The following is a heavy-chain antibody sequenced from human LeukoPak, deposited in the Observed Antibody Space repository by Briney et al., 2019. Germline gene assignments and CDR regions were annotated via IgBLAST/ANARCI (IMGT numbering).Heavy chain of an antibody. CDR2: IHYSGNS. CDR1: GDSVSGFY. D-gene: IGHD6-19*01. CDR3: AKPGRFKQWLVNFDY. J-gene: IGHJ4*02. Sequence: KTSETLSLTCSVSGDSVSGFYWNWIRQSPGTGLEWIGNIHYSGNSNYNPSLKSRVTMSIDTSRNQFFLKLNSVTAADTAVYYCAKPGRFKQWLVNFDYRGQGTLVTVSS. V-gene: IGHV4-59*08.